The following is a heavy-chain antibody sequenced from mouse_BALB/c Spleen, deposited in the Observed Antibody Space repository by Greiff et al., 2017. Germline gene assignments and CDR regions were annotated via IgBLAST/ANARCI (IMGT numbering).Heavy chain of an antibody. J-gene: IGHJ1*01. D-gene: IGHD1-1*01. CDR1: GFNIKDTY. CDR2: IDPANGNT. CDR3: ARGYYYGSSYVDWYFDV. Sequence: VQLQQSGAELVKPGASVKLSCTASGFNIKDTYMHWVKQRPEQGLEWIGRIDPANGNTKYDPKFQGKATITADTSSNTAYLQLSSLTSEDTAVYYCARGYYYGSSYVDWYFDVWGAGTTVTVSS. V-gene: IGHV14-3*02.